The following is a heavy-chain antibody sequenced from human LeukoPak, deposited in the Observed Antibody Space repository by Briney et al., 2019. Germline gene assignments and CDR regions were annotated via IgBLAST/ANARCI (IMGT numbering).Heavy chain of an antibody. V-gene: IGHV3-7*01. CDR1: GFTFSSYW. CDR2: IKQDGSEK. D-gene: IGHD6-13*01. J-gene: IGHJ5*02. Sequence: GGSLRLSCAASGFTFSSYWMSWVRQAPGKGLEWVANIKQDGSEKYYVDSVKGRFTISRDNAKNSLYLQMNSLRAEDTAVYYCARGTRKQQLVLCNWFDPWGQGTLVTVSS. CDR3: ARGTRKQQLVLCNWFDP.